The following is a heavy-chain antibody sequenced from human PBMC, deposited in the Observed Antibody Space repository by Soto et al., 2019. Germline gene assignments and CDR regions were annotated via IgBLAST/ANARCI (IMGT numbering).Heavy chain of an antibody. Sequence: SETLSLTCTVSGGSISSYYWSWIRQPPGKGLEWIGYIYYSGSTNYNPSLKSRVTISVDTSKNQFSLKLSSVTAADTAVYYCARRRSSWYYYGMDVWGQGTTVTVS. V-gene: IGHV4-59*01. CDR3: ARRRSSWYYYGMDV. CDR2: IYYSGST. D-gene: IGHD6-13*01. CDR1: GGSISSYY. J-gene: IGHJ6*02.